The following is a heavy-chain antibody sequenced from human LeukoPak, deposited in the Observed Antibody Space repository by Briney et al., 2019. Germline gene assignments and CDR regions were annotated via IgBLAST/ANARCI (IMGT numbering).Heavy chain of an antibody. J-gene: IGHJ4*02. D-gene: IGHD3-3*01. V-gene: IGHV4-61*02. Sequence: SQTLSLTCTVSGGSISSGSYYWSWIRQPAGKGLEWIGRIYTSGSTNYNPSLKSRVTISVDTSKNQFSLKLSSVTAADTAVYYCARDDLEWLFVYWGQGTLVTVSS. CDR1: GGSISSGSYY. CDR2: IYTSGST. CDR3: ARDDLEWLFVY.